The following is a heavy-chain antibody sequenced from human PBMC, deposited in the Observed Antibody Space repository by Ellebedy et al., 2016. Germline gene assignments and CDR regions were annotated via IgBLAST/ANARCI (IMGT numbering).Heavy chain of an antibody. CDR2: ITATGGST. V-gene: IGHV3-23*01. CDR3: ARVGHGTMSPTYFDH. J-gene: IGHJ4*02. D-gene: IGHD3-10*02. CDR1: GFSFSDYA. Sequence: GESLKISXGASGFSFSDYAMSWVRQAPGKGLEWISAITATGGSTYYLASVKGRFTISRDNPKTILYLQMNSLRAEDTAVYYCARVGHGTMSPTYFDHWGQGTVVTVSS.